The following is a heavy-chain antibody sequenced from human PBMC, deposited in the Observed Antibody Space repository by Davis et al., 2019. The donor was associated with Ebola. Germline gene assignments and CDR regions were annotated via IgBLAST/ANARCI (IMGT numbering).Heavy chain of an antibody. J-gene: IGHJ4*02. V-gene: IGHV4-59*12. Sequence: MPSETLSLTCTVSGGSISGYYWGWVRQSPGKGLEWIAYIYSNGLSNYNPSLKSRVTMSVDTSKNQFSLKLSSVTAADTAFYYCARGSIGTITTIFDNWGQGALVTVSS. CDR1: GGSISGYY. CDR3: ARGSIGTITTIFDN. D-gene: IGHD1-20*01. CDR2: IYSNGLS.